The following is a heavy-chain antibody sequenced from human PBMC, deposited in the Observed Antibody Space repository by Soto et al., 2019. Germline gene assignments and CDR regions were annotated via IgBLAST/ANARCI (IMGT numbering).Heavy chain of an antibody. CDR3: AREMGACSDSSCYPGPYDS. J-gene: IGHJ5*02. Sequence: GGSLRLSCAASGFTFASYSMNWVRQAPGQGLEWVSYITSKSTTIKYADSVKGRFTVSRDNAKNSLYLQLNSLRDEDTAVYYCAREMGACSDSSCYPGPYDSWGQGTLVTVSS. CDR1: GFTFASYS. CDR2: ITSKSTTI. D-gene: IGHD3-16*01. V-gene: IGHV3-48*02.